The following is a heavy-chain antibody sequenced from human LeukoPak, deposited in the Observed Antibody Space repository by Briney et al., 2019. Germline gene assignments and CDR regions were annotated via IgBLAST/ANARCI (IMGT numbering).Heavy chain of an antibody. CDR3: AREGYSPRDGYNFNFDY. V-gene: IGHV3-9*01. D-gene: IGHD5-24*01. CDR2: LSWNADTV. CDR1: GFIFRDNA. J-gene: IGHJ4*02. Sequence: GGPPRLSCTASGFIFRDNAMHWVRQVPGKGLEGVSDLSWNADTVGYADSVKGRFTISRDNAKNSLYLQMNSLRAEDTAVYYCAREGYSPRDGYNFNFDYWGQGTLVTVSS.